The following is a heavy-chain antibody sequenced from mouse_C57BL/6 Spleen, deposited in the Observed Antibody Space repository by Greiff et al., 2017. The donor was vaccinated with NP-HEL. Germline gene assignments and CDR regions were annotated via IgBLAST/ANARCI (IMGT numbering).Heavy chain of an antibody. D-gene: IGHD2-5*01. CDR1: GFTFSSYA. V-gene: IGHV5-4*01. CDR3: AREDYSNYGGVDY. Sequence: EVKLVESGGGLVKPGGSLKLSCAASGFTFSSYAMSWVRQTPEKRLEWVATISDGGSYTYYPDNVKGRFTIARDNAKNNLYLQMSHLKSEDTAMYYCAREDYSNYGGVDYWGQGTTLTVSS. J-gene: IGHJ2*01. CDR2: ISDGGSYT.